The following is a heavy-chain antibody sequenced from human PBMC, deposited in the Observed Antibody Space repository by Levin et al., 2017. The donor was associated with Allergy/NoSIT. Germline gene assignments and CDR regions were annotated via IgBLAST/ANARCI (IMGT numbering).Heavy chain of an antibody. CDR3: ARGCGSQKGGLDV. V-gene: IGHV3-21*01. D-gene: IGHD3-10*01. J-gene: IGHJ6*02. CDR2: IRSAGTYI. Sequence: GESLKISCAASGFTFSGYTMHWVRQAPGKGLEWVSSIRSAGTYIHYADSVKGRFTISRDNVNNSVSLEMTSLRAEDTALYYCARGCGSQKGGLDVWGQGTTVTVSS. CDR1: GFTFSGYT.